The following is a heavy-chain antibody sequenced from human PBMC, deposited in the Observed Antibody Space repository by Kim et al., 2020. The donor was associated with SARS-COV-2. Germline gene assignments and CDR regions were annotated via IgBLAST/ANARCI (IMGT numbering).Heavy chain of an antibody. V-gene: IGHV3-21*01. Sequence: RGSLRLSCAASGFTFSSYSMNWVRQAPGKGLEWVSSISSSSSYIYYADSVKGRFTISRDNAKNSLYLQMNSLRAEDTAVYYCAREPSINPFFDYWGQGTLVTVSS. CDR1: GFTFSSYS. CDR3: AREPSINPFFDY. J-gene: IGHJ4*02. D-gene: IGHD3-9*01. CDR2: ISSSSSYI.